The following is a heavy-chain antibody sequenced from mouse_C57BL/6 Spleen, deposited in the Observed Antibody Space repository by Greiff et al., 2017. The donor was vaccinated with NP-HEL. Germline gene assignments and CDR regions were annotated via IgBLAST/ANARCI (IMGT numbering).Heavy chain of an antibody. CDR2: IYPSDSET. CDR3: ARIYGSDY. CDR1: GYTFTSYW. Sequence: VQLQQSGAELVRPGSSVKLSCKASGYTFTSYWMDWVKQRPGQGLEWIGNIYPSDSETHYNQKFKDKATLTVDKSSSTAYMQLSSLTSEDSAVYYCARIYGSDYWGQGTTLTVSS. J-gene: IGHJ2*01. D-gene: IGHD1-1*01. V-gene: IGHV1-61*01.